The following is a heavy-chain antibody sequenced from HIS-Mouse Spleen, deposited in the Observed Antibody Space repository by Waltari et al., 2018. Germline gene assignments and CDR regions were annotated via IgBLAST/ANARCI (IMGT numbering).Heavy chain of an antibody. CDR1: GGSISSSSYY. J-gene: IGHJ2*01. CDR2: IYYSGCT. D-gene: IGHD6-13*01. Sequence: QLQLQESGPGLVKPSETLSLTCTVSGGSISSSSYYWGWVRQPPGKGLEWIGGIYYSGCTYYNPPLKSRVTISVDASKNQFSLKLISVTAADTAVYYCAGEIPYSSSWYDWYFDLWGRGTLVTVSS. CDR3: AGEIPYSSSWYDWYFDL. V-gene: IGHV4-39*07.